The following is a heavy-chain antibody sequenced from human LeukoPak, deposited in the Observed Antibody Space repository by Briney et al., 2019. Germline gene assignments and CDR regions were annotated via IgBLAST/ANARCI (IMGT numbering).Heavy chain of an antibody. D-gene: IGHD2-15*01. Sequence: GGSLRLSCAASGFTINTNYMNWVRQAPGRGLEWLSVIYPGGVTKYAESVKGRFTVSRDIAKNTVYLEMNGLRAEDTALYYCARTVVAANYDAFDIWGPGTMVTVSS. CDR1: GFTINTNY. CDR3: ARTVVAANYDAFDI. J-gene: IGHJ3*02. CDR2: IYPGGVT. V-gene: IGHV3-53*01.